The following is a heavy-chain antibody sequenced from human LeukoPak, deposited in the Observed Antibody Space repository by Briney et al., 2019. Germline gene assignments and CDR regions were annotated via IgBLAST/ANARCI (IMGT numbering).Heavy chain of an antibody. CDR3: ARDRHWTNDWVFDY. V-gene: IGHV4-34*01. Sequence: SETLSLTCAVYGGSFSGYDWSWIRQPPGKGLEWIGEINHSGSTNYNPSLKSRVTISVDTSKNQFSLKLSSVTAADTAVYYCARDRHWTNDWVFDYWGQGTLVTVSS. CDR1: GGSFSGYD. J-gene: IGHJ4*02. D-gene: IGHD1/OR15-1a*01. CDR2: INHSGST.